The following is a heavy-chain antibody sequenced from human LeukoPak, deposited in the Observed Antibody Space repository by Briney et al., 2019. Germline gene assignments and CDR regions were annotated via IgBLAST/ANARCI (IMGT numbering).Heavy chain of an antibody. V-gene: IGHV3-7*01. CDR3: ARVYSSWPDQYFDY. Sequence: GGSLRLSCAASGFTFSSYWMSWVRQAPGKGLEWVANIKQDGSEKYYVDSVKGRFTISRDNAKNSLYLQMNSLRAEDTAVYYCARVYSSWPDQYFDYWGQGTLVTVSS. CDR1: GFTFSSYW. CDR2: IKQDGSEK. J-gene: IGHJ4*02. D-gene: IGHD6-6*01.